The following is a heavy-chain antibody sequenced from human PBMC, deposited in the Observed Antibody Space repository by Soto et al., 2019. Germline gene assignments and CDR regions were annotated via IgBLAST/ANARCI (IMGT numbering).Heavy chain of an antibody. J-gene: IGHJ4*02. V-gene: IGHV1-69*02. Sequence: VKVSCKASGGTFSSYTISWVRQAPGQGLEWMGRIIPILGIANYAQKFQGRVTITADKSTSTAYMELSSLRSEDTAVYYCASRSETYYYGSGSSKIIDYWGQGTLVTVSS. CDR3: ASRSETYYYGSGSSKIIDY. CDR1: GGTFSSYT. CDR2: IIPILGIA. D-gene: IGHD3-10*01.